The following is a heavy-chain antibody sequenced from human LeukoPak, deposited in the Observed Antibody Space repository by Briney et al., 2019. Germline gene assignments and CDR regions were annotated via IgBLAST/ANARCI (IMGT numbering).Heavy chain of an antibody. J-gene: IGHJ3*02. D-gene: IGHD6-6*01. V-gene: IGHV4-4*07. CDR3: ARGRSIAALRGAFDI. CDR2: IHAGGST. Sequence: SETLSLTCTVSGGSIGNDYWSWIRQPAGKGLEWIGRIHAGGSTDYNPSFNSRLTISVDKSKNQFSLNLSSVTAADTAVYYCARGRSIAALRGAFDIWGQGTMVTVSS. CDR1: GGSIGNDY.